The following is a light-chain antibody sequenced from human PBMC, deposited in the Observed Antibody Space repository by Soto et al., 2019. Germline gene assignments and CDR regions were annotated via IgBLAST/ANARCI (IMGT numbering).Light chain of an antibody. CDR1: HDNKKY. CDR2: DAS. V-gene: IGKV1-33*01. J-gene: IGKJ4*01. Sequence: DFQMTPSPFSVSAPEADRVTITCQASHDNKKYLNWYQQKAHKVPKLLIHDASTLATGVPSRFTGSGSGTDFTLTINILQPEDVATYYCQQFDYLPITFGGGTKVDI. CDR3: QQFDYLPIT.